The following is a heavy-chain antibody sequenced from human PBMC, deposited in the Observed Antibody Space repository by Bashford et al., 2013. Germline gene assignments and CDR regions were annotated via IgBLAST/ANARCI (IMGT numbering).Heavy chain of an antibody. CDR1: GYTFTSYY. D-gene: IGHD3-3*01. V-gene: IGHV1-46*01. Sequence: ASVKVSCKASGYTFTSYYMHWVRQAPGQGLEWMGIXNPSGGSTSYAQKFQGRVTMTRDTSTSTVYMELSSLRSEDTAVYYCARVLIFGVVKYYGMDVWGQGTTVTVSS. CDR2: XNPSGGST. CDR3: ARVLIFGVVKYYGMDV. J-gene: IGHJ6*02.